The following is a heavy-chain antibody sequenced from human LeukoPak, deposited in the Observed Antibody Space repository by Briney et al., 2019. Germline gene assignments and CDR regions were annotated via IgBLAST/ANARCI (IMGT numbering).Heavy chain of an antibody. Sequence: ASVTVSCKASGYTFTSYAMHWVRQAPGQRLEWMGWINAGNGNTKYSQKFQGRVTITRDTSASTAYMELSSLRSEDTAVYYCATPVPTPDYYYYGMDVWGQGTTVTVSS. V-gene: IGHV1-3*01. J-gene: IGHJ6*02. CDR1: GYTFTSYA. CDR2: INAGNGNT. CDR3: ATPVPTPDYYYYGMDV.